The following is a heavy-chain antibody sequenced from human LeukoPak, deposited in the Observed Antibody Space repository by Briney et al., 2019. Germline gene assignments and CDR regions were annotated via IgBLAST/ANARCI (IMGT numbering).Heavy chain of an antibody. Sequence: PSETLSLTCTVSGGSISSSSYYWGWIRQPPGKGLEWIGSIYYSGSTYYNVSLKSRVTISVDTSKNQFSLKLSSVTAADTAVYYCARHHVKFSIAVPFDPWGQGTLVTVSS. CDR3: ARHHVKFSIAVPFDP. CDR2: IYYSGST. D-gene: IGHD6-19*01. V-gene: IGHV4-39*01. CDR1: GGSISSSSYY. J-gene: IGHJ5*02.